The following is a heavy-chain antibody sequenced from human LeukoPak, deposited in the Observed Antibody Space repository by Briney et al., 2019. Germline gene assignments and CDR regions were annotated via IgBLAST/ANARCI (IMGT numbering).Heavy chain of an antibody. CDR2: ISGGSSYI. Sequence: GGSLRLSCAASGFSFSSYSMNWVRQAPGKGLEWVSSISGGSSYIYYADSVKGRFTISRDNAKNSLLLQMNSLRAEDTAVYYCSRVDENGYNFAWGQGTLVTVSS. CDR3: SRVDENGYNFA. D-gene: IGHD5-24*01. CDR1: GFSFSSYS. V-gene: IGHV3-21*01. J-gene: IGHJ5*02.